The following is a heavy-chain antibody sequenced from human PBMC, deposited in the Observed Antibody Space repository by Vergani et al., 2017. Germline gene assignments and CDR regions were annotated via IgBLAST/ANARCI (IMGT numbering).Heavy chain of an antibody. CDR3: ASISAAAPDY. Sequence: QVQVVQSGAEVKKSGASVKVSCKTSGYTFSNYYMHWVRQAPGQGLEWMGIINPSGGHTNYAQKFQGRVTMTRDTSTSTVYMELSSLRSEDTAVYYCASISAAAPDYWGQGTLVTVSS. D-gene: IGHD6-13*01. CDR1: GYTFSNYY. J-gene: IGHJ4*02. CDR2: INPSGGHT. V-gene: IGHV1-46*01.